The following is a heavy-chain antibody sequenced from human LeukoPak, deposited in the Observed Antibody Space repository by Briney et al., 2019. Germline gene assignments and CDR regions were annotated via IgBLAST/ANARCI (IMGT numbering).Heavy chain of an antibody. CDR2: ISSNGGST. Sequence: GGSLRLSCAASGFTFSSCAMHWVRQAPGKGLEYVSAISSNGGSTYYANSVKGRFTISRDNSKNTLYLQMGSLRAEDMAVYYCARERYYDSSGSFDYWGQGTLVTVSS. V-gene: IGHV3-64*01. D-gene: IGHD3-22*01. CDR3: ARERYYDSSGSFDY. CDR1: GFTFSSCA. J-gene: IGHJ4*02.